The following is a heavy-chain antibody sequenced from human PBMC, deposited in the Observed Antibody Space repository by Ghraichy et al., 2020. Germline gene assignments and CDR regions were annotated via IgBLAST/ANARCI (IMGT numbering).Heavy chain of an antibody. CDR3: ARVLAAAVNNGMDV. Sequence: GGSLRLSCVASGFIFSTYGMHWVRQAPGKGLEWVAIIYYDGNKKYYADSVKGRITISRDNYKNTVYLEMNSLRAEDTAVYYCARVLAAAVNNGMDVWGQGTTVTVSS. D-gene: IGHD6-13*01. J-gene: IGHJ6*02. CDR1: GFIFSTYG. V-gene: IGHV3-33*01. CDR2: IYYDGNKK.